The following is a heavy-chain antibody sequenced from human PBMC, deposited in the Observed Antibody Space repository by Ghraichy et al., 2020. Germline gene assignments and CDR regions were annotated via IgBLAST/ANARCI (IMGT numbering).Heavy chain of an antibody. J-gene: IGHJ5*02. CDR2: IKQDGSEK. CDR1: GFTISTHW. D-gene: IGHD3-9*01. CDR3: AGGTGWLTDL. V-gene: IGHV3-7*01. Sequence: GSLRLSCAASGFTISTHWMNWVRQAPGKGLEWVAIIKQDGSEKYYADSVMGRFTISRDNAKNSLSLQMNSLRAEDTALYFCAGGTGWLTDLWGQGTLVTVSS.